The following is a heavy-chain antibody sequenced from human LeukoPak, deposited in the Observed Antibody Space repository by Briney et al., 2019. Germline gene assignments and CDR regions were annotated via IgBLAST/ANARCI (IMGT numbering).Heavy chain of an antibody. V-gene: IGHV3-21*01. Sequence: GGSLRLSCAASGFTFSSYSMNWVRQAPGKGLEWVSSISSSSSYIYYADSVKGRFTISRDNAKNSLYLQMNSLIAEDTAVYYCARDMTWELPTDDAFDMWGQGTMVTVSS. CDR3: ARDMTWELPTDDAFDM. CDR2: ISSSSSYI. J-gene: IGHJ3*02. D-gene: IGHD1-26*01. CDR1: GFTFSSYS.